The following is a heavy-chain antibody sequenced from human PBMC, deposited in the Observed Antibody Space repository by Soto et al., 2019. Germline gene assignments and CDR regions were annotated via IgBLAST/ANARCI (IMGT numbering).Heavy chain of an antibody. J-gene: IGHJ4*02. D-gene: IGHD4-17*01. CDR2: ISYDGSNK. CDR3: ANLPLDDYGGYKFDY. CDR1: GFTFSSYG. Sequence: GGSLRLSCAASGFTFSSYGMHWVRQAPGKGLEWVAVISYDGSNKYYADSVKGRFTISRDNSKNTLYLQMNSLRAEDTAVYYCANLPLDDYGGYKFDYWGQGTLVTVSS. V-gene: IGHV3-30*18.